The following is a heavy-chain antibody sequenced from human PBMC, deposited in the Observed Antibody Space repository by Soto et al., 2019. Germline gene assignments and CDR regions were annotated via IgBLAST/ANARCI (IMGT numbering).Heavy chain of an antibody. V-gene: IGHV2-5*02. Sequence: QITLKESGPTLVKPTQTLTLTCTFSGFSLSTSGVGVGWIRQPPGKALEWLALIYWDDDKRYSPSLKSRLTITEDTSKNHVVLTMTNMDPVDTATYYCAHRQRTVYFDYWGQGTLVTVSS. J-gene: IGHJ4*02. D-gene: IGHD4-17*01. CDR3: AHRQRTVYFDY. CDR2: IYWDDDK. CDR1: GFSLSTSGVG.